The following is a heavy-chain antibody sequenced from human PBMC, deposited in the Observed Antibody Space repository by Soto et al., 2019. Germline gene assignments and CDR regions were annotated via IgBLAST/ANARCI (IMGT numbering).Heavy chain of an antibody. D-gene: IGHD3-10*01. CDR2: INHSGST. V-gene: IGHV4-34*01. J-gene: IGHJ4*02. CDR3: ASAPYYGSRRFPY. Sequence: SETLSLSCAVYGGSFSGYYWSWIRQPPGKGLEWIGEINHSGSTNYNPSLKSRVTISVDTSKNQFSLKLSSVTAADTAVYYCASAPYYGSRRFPYWGQGTLVTVS. CDR1: GGSFSGYY.